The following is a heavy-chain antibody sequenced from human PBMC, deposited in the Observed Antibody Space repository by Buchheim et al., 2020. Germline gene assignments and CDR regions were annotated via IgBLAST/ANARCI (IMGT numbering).Heavy chain of an antibody. V-gene: IGHV4-39*01. CDR1: GGSISSSSYY. D-gene: IGHD2-2*01. CDR3: ARSGKRYQYYYMDV. J-gene: IGHJ6*03. CDR2: IYYSGST. Sequence: QVQLQESGPGLVKPSETLSLTCTVSGGSISSSSYYWGWIRQPPGKGLEWIGSIYYSGSTYYNPSLKSRVTISVDTSKNQFSLKLSSVTAADTAVYYCARSGKRYQYYYMDVWGKGTT.